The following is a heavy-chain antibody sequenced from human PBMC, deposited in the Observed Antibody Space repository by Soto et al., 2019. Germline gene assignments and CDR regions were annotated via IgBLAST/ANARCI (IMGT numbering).Heavy chain of an antibody. J-gene: IGHJ5*02. Sequence: SETLSLTCTVSGGSISSSSYYWGWIRQPPGKGLEWIGRIYYSGSTYYNPSLKSRVTISVDTSKNQFSLKLSSVTAADAAVYYCARRYYDFWSGYWSGGWFDPWGQGTLVTVSS. CDR1: GGSISSSSYY. D-gene: IGHD3-3*01. CDR3: ARRYYDFWSGYWSGGWFDP. V-gene: IGHV4-39*01. CDR2: IYYSGST.